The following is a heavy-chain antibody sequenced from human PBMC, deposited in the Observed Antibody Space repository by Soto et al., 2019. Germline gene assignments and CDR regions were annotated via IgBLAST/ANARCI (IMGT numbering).Heavy chain of an antibody. J-gene: IGHJ3*02. CDR1: GFTFSSYG. CDR3: ARPRDSSYYWDSSSYYSAVDI. CDR2: IWYDGSNK. D-gene: IGHD3-22*01. V-gene: IGHV3-33*01. Sequence: QVQLVESGGGVVQPGRSLRLSCAASGFTFSSYGMHWVRQAPGKGLEWVAVIWYDGSNKYYADSVRCRFTISRDNSKKTLYLQMNSLRAEDTAVYYCARPRDSSYYWDSSSYYSAVDIWGQGTMVTVSS.